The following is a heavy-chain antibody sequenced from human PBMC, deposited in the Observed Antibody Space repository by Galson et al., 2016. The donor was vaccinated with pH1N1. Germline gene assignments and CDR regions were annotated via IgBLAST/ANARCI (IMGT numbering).Heavy chain of an antibody. CDR3: ARGVAAASRFDL. V-gene: IGHV4-39*02. Sequence: SETLSLTCNVSGGSMRSSDHYWAWIRQPPGKGLEWIGSVFHRGTTYCNLSLKSRVTISIDTFNKRFSLKVTSVSAADTAVYYCARGVAAASRFDLWGQGSLVAVSS. CDR1: GGSMRSSDHY. CDR2: VFHRGTT. J-gene: IGHJ5*02. D-gene: IGHD6-13*01.